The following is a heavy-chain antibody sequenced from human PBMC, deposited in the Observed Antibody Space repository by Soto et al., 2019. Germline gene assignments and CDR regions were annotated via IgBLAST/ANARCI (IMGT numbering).Heavy chain of an antibody. CDR1: VCSISSSSYY. CDR3: LWFGEFLG. D-gene: IGHD3-10*01. CDR2: IYYTGSS. V-gene: IGHV4-39*01. J-gene: IGHJ6*02. Sequence: WATLSLTCTVSVCSISSSSYYWGWIRQPPGKGLEWIGSIYYTGSSYYNPSLKSRVTISVDTSKNQFSLKLSSVTAADTAVYYCLWFGEFLGWGQGTTVTVS.